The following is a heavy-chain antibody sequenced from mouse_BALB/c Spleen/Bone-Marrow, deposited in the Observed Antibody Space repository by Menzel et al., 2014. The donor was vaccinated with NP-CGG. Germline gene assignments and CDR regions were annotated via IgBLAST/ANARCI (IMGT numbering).Heavy chain of an antibody. J-gene: IGHJ1*01. CDR1: GNSFTANN. V-gene: IGHV1-39*01. CDR2: IDLYYGGT. Sequence: EVKLMESGPELEKPSASVKISCKASGNSFTANNMNWVKQSNGKSLEWIGNIDLYYGGTSYNQKFKGKATLTVDKSSSTAYMQLKSLASEDSAVYYCARSRYDGTYWYFDVWGAGTTVTVSS. D-gene: IGHD2-14*01. CDR3: ARSRYDGTYWYFDV.